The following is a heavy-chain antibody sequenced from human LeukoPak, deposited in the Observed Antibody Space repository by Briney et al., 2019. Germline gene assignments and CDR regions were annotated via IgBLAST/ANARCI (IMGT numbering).Heavy chain of an antibody. V-gene: IGHV4-30-2*01. CDR1: GGSISSGGYY. Sequence: PSETLSLTCTVSGGSISSGGYYWSWIRQPPGKGLEWIGYIYHSGSTYYNPSLKSRVTISVDRSKNQFSLKLSSVTAADTAVYYCARYPTEAPVRGVIFWGQGTLVTVSS. CDR2: IYHSGST. D-gene: IGHD3-10*01. J-gene: IGHJ4*02. CDR3: ARYPTEAPVRGVIF.